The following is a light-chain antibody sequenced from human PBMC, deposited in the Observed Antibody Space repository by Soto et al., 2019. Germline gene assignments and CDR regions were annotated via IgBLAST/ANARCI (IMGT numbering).Light chain of an antibody. J-gene: IGKJ1*01. Sequence: DIPMTQSPSTLSASVGDRVTITCRASQSLSRWLAWYQQKPGKAPKLLIYDASSLESGVPSRFSGSGSGTVFTLAISSLQPDDFATYYCLQYDTYWTFGQGTKVEIK. V-gene: IGKV1-5*01. CDR3: LQYDTYWT. CDR1: QSLSRW. CDR2: DAS.